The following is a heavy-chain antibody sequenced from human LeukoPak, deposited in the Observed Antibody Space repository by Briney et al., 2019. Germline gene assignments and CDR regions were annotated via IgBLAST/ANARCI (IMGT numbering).Heavy chain of an antibody. CDR2: IIPIFGTA. CDR3: ARSSEYSRSFKVLYYMDV. Sequence: SVKVSCKASGGTFSSYAISWVRQAPGQGLEWMGGIIPIFGTANYAQKFQGRVTITADKSTSTAYMELSSLRSEDTAVYYCARSSEYSRSFKVLYYMDVWGKGTTVTVSS. J-gene: IGHJ6*03. D-gene: IGHD6-6*01. V-gene: IGHV1-69*06. CDR1: GGTFSSYA.